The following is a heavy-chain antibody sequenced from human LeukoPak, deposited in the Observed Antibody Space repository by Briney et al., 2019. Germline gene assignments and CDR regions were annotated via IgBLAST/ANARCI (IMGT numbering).Heavy chain of an antibody. J-gene: IGHJ1*01. CDR2: IYWDDAK. CDR1: GFSLSTTGVG. D-gene: IGHD6-19*01. V-gene: IGHV2-5*02. Sequence: SGPTQVNPTQTLTLTCTFSGFSLSTTGVGVGWIRRPPGEALEWLALIYWDDAKRYSPSLKSRLTITKDTSKNQVVLTMTNMDPVDTATYYCANRLGGSGWNGGYFLHWGQGTLVTVSS. CDR3: ANRLGGSGWNGGYFLH.